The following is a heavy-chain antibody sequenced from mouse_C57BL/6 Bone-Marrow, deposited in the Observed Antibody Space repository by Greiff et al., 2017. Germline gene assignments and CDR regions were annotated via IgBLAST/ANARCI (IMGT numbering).Heavy chain of an antibody. Sequence: VQLQQSGAELAKPGASVKLSCKASGYTFTSYWMHWVKQRPGKGLEWIGYINPSSGYTKYNQKFKDKATLTADKSYSTAYMQLSSLTYEDSAVYYCARGYYGSDWYFDVWGTGTTVTVSS. CDR1: GYTFTSYW. CDR2: INPSSGYT. J-gene: IGHJ1*03. CDR3: ARGYYGSDWYFDV. D-gene: IGHD1-1*01. V-gene: IGHV1-7*01.